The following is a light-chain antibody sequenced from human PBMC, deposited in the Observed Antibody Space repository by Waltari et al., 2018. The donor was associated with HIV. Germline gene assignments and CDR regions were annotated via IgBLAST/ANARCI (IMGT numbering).Light chain of an antibody. CDR2: DTE. CDR3: LLSYFGVRV. J-gene: IGLJ3*02. V-gene: IGLV7-46*01. CDR1: GGSVSRNHY. Sequence: QVVVTQEPSLSVSPGGTVTITCAPVGGSVSRNHYTHWIQLKPGQAPRTLIYDTEKRHPWTAGRFAGSPRGGLAALMVAGALADDEAEYFCLLSYFGVRVFGGGTTLTV.